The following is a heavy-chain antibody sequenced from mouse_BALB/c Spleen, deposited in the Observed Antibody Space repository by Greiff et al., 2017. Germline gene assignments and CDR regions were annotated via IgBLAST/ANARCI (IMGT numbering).Heavy chain of an antibody. V-gene: IGHV3-2*02. CDR2: ISYSGST. CDR1: GYSITSDYA. J-gene: IGHJ1*01. Sequence: EVKLMESGPGLVKPSQSLSLTCTVTGYSITSDYAWNWIRQFPGNKLEWMGYISYSGSTSYNPSLKSRISITRDTSKNQFFLQLNSVTTEDTATYYCARSDGYFDVWGAGTTVTVSS. CDR3: ARSDGYFDV.